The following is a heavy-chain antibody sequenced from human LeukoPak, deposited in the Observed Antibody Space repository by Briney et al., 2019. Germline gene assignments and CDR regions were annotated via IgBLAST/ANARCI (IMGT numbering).Heavy chain of an antibody. CDR3: ARAPRYCSGGSCYGDYYYGMDV. V-gene: IGHV3-23*01. D-gene: IGHD2-15*01. CDR2: ISGGGGST. J-gene: IGHJ6*02. CDR1: GFTFSTYA. Sequence: GGSLRLSCAASGFTFSTYAMSWVRQAPGKGLEWVSAISGGGGSTYYADSVKGRFTISRDNSKNTLYLQMNSLRAEDTAVYYCARAPRYCSGGSCYGDYYYGMDVWGQGTTVTVSS.